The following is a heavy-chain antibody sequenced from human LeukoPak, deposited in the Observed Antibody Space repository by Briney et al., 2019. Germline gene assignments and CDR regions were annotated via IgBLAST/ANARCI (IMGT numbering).Heavy chain of an antibody. CDR1: GYTFTSYY. Sequence: GASVKVSCKASGYTFTSYYMHWVRQAPGQGLEWMGIINPSGGSTSYAQKFQGRVTMTRDTSTSTVYMELSSLRSEDTAVYYCARTRPSYCYDSSGSFDYWGQGTLVTVSS. CDR2: INPSGGST. CDR3: ARTRPSYCYDSSGSFDY. J-gene: IGHJ4*02. V-gene: IGHV1-46*01. D-gene: IGHD3-22*01.